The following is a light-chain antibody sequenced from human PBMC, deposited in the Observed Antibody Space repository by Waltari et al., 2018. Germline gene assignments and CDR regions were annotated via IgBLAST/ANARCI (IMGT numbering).Light chain of an antibody. CDR1: SPNIGSNA. CDR2: YDD. J-gene: IGLJ3*02. V-gene: IGLV1-36*01. CDR3: ATWDDSLSGVV. Sequence: QSVLTQPPSVSEAPRQRVTIPCSGRSPNIGSNAVNWYQQLPGKAPKLLIYYDDLLPSGVSVRFSGSKSGTSASLAISGLQSEDEAHYYCATWDDSLSGVVFGGGTKLTVL.